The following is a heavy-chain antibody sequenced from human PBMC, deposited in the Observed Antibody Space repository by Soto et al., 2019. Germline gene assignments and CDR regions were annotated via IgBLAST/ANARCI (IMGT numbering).Heavy chain of an antibody. J-gene: IGHJ4*02. CDR1: GGSISSYY. CDR2: IYYSGST. V-gene: IGHV4-39*01. Sequence: QLQLQESGPGLVKPSETLSLTCTVSGGSISSYYWGWIRRPPGKGLEWIGSIYYSGSTYYNPSLKSRVTISVDTSKNQFSLTLSSVTAADTAVYYCARRWGYSFDYWGQRTLVTVSS. CDR3: ARRWGYSFDY. D-gene: IGHD7-27*01.